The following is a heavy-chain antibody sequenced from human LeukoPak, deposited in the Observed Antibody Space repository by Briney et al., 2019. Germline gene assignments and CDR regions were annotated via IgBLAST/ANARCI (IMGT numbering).Heavy chain of an antibody. Sequence: GASVKVSCKASGYTFTSYGISWVRQAPGQGLEWMGWIVVGSGNTNYAQKFQERVTITRDMSTSTAYMELSSLRSEDTAVYYCAADAYYYDSSGYWYAFDIWGQGTMVTVSS. CDR1: GYTFTSYG. D-gene: IGHD3-22*01. J-gene: IGHJ3*02. CDR2: IVVGSGNT. V-gene: IGHV1-58*02. CDR3: AADAYYYDSSGYWYAFDI.